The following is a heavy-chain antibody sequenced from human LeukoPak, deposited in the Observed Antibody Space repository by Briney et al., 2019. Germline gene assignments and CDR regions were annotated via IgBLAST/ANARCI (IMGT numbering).Heavy chain of an antibody. D-gene: IGHD3-10*01. V-gene: IGHV4-59*01. CDR3: ARGPPGGQFDP. J-gene: IGHJ5*02. CDR2: FYYRGST. CDR1: GDSISRNY. Sequence: SETLSLTCSVSGDSISRNYWTWIRQPPGKGLEWIGHFYYRGSTNYNPSLKSRVTISVDTSNNQFSLKLSSVTAADTAVYYCARGPPGGQFDPWGQGTLVTVSS.